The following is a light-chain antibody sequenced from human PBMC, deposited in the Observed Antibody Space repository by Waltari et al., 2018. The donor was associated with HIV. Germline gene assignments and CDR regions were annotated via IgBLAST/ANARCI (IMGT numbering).Light chain of an antibody. J-gene: IGLJ3*02. CDR3: QTWDTGPV. V-gene: IGLV4-69*01. Sequence: QLVLTQSPSASAFLGASVKITCTLNGGLSSQAIAWHQHQPEKGPRYLMKLKSDGSHNREDEIPDRFSASNSGADHHLTISSLQSEDEGYYYCQTWDTGPVFGGGTKLTVL. CDR1: GGLSSQA. CDR2: LKSDGSH.